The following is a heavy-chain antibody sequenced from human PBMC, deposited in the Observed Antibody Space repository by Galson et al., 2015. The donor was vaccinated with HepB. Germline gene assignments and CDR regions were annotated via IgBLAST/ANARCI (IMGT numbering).Heavy chain of an antibody. CDR2: ISYDGSNK. CDR3: ARAGVVPAAGPYYYYYGMDV. V-gene: IGHV3-30-3*01. CDR1: GFTFSSYA. D-gene: IGHD2-2*01. J-gene: IGHJ6*02. Sequence: SLRLSCAASGFTFSSYAMHWVRQAPGKGLEWVAVISYDGSNKYYADSVKGRFTISRDNSKNTLYLQMNSLRAEDTAVYYCARAGVVPAAGPYYYYYGMDVWGQGTTVTVSS.